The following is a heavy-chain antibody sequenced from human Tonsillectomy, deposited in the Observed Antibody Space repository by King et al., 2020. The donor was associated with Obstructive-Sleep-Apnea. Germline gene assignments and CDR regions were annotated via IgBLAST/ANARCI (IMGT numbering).Heavy chain of an antibody. V-gene: IGHV3-30-3*01. D-gene: IGHD4-23*01. CDR1: GFTFSSYA. J-gene: IGHJ3*02. CDR3: ARDTPTPLGGNDAFDI. Sequence: VQLVESGGGVVQPGRSLRLSCAASGFTFSSYAMHWVRQAPGKGLEWVAVISYDGSNKYYADSVKGRFTISRDNSKNTLYLQMNSLRAEDTAVYYCARDTPTPLGGNDAFDIWGQGTMVTVSS. CDR2: ISYDGSNK.